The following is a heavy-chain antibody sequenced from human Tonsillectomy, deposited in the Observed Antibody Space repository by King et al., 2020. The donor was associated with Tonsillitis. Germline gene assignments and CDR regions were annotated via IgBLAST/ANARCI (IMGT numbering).Heavy chain of an antibody. V-gene: IGHV2-5*01. D-gene: IGHD3-9*01. CDR1: GFAHSTSGGG. J-gene: IGHJ4*02. CDR2: IYWNDDT. Sequence: TLKESGPTRVKPTQTLTLTCTFSGFAHSTSGGGVGWIRQPPGKALEWIARIYWNDDTRYSLSVKRRLTITKDTSKNQVVRTITNIDPVDTATYYCAHQGDILTGYDYWGQGTLVTVAS. CDR3: AHQGDILTGYDY.